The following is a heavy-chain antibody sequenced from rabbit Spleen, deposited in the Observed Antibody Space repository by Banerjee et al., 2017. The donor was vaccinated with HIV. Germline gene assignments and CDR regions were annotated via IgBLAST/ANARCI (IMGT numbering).Heavy chain of an antibody. CDR2: IAGSSSGFT. CDR3: ARVINGGYRRLDL. J-gene: IGHJ6*01. D-gene: IGHD7-1*01. CDR1: GFSFSASYY. V-gene: IGHV1S45*01. Sequence: QEQLEESGGGLVQPEGSLALTCTASGFSFSASYYMCWVRQAPGKGLEWISCIAGSSSGFTYSATWAKGRFTISKTSSTTVTLQMTSLTAADTATYFCARVINGGYRRLDLWGPGTLVTVS.